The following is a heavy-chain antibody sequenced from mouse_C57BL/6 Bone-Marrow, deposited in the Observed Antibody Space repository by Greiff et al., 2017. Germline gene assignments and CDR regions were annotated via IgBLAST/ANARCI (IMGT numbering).Heavy chain of an antibody. V-gene: IGHV2-2*01. CDR1: GFSLTSYG. Sequence: VKLVESGPGLVQPSQSLSITCTVSGFSLTSYGVHWVRQSPGKGLEWLGVIWSGGSTDYNAAFISRLSISKDNSKSQVFFKMNSLQADDTAIYYCARKRGMITTVFAYWGQGTLVTVSA. D-gene: IGHD2-4*01. CDR2: IWSGGST. J-gene: IGHJ3*01. CDR3: ARKRGMITTVFAY.